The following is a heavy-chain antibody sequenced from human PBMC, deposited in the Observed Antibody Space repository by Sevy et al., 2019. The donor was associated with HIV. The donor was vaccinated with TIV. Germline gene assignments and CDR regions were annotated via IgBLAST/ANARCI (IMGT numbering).Heavy chain of an antibody. CDR1: VFTFSSYG. Sequence: GGSLRLSCAASVFTFSSYGMHWVRQAPGKGLEWVSNIANSGSTRYYSDSVKGRFTISRDNAKNYLYLQMNRLRAEDTAVYYCTRDLPPSATTVAHFDYWGRGTLVTVSS. V-gene: IGHV3-48*04. D-gene: IGHD4-17*01. CDR2: IANSGSTR. CDR3: TRDLPPSATTVAHFDY. J-gene: IGHJ4*02.